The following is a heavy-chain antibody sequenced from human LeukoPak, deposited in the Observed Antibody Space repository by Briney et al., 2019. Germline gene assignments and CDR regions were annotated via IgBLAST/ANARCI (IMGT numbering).Heavy chain of an antibody. Sequence: GASVKVSCKASGYTFTGYYMHWVRQAPGQGLEWMGWINPNSGGTNYAQKFQGRVTMTRDTSISTAYMELSRLRSDDTAVYYCARAGERWLQSTPFDYWGQGTLVTVSS. D-gene: IGHD5-24*01. J-gene: IGHJ4*02. V-gene: IGHV1-2*02. CDR2: INPNSGGT. CDR3: ARAGERWLQSTPFDY. CDR1: GYTFTGYY.